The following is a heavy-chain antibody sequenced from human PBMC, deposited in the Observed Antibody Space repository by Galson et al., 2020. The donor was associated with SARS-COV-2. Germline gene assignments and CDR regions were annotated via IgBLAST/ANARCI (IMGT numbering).Heavy chain of an antibody. D-gene: IGHD6-13*01. J-gene: IGHJ6*02. Sequence: TGGSLRLSCAASGFTFSSYGMHWVRQAPGKGLEWVAVIWYDGSNKYYADSVKGRFTISRDNSKNTLYLEMNSLRAEDTAVYYWAREGRGSSFDYGMDVWGQGTTVTVSS. CDR3: AREGRGSSFDYGMDV. V-gene: IGHV3-33*01. CDR1: GFTFSSYG. CDR2: IWYDGSNK.